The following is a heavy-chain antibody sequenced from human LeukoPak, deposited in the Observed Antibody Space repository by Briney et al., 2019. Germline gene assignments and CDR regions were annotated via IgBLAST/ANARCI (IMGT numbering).Heavy chain of an antibody. CDR1: GFTFSSYS. CDR2: ISSSSSTI. CDR3: AKDPSFRPGYFDY. V-gene: IGHV3-48*01. Sequence: GGSLRLSCAASGFTFSSYSMNWVRQAPGKGLEWVSYISSSSSTIYYADSVKGRFTISRDNAKNSLYLQMNSLRAEDTAVYYCAKDPSFRPGYFDYWGQGTLVTVSS. J-gene: IGHJ4*02.